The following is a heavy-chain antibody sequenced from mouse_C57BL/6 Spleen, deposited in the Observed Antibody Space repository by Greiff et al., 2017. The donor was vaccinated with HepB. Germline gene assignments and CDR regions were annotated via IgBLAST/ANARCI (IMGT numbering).Heavy chain of an antibody. V-gene: IGHV1-82*01. CDR3: ARPYYGSNWYFDV. CDR2: IYPGDGDT. J-gene: IGHJ1*03. D-gene: IGHD1-1*01. Sequence: QVQLQQSGPELVKPGASVKISCKASGYAFSSSWMNWVKQRPGKGLEWIGRIYPGDGDTNYNGKFKGKATLTADKSSSTAYMQLSSLTSEDSAVYFCARPYYGSNWYFDVWGTGTTVTVSS. CDR1: GYAFSSSW.